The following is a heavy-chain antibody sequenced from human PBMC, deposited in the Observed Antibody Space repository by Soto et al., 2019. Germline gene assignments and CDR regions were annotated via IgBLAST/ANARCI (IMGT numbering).Heavy chain of an antibody. CDR3: ARVSGSYYYGMDV. CDR2: IYYSGTT. J-gene: IGHJ6*02. CDR1: GYSISSSNW. V-gene: IGHV4-28*03. D-gene: IGHD1-26*01. Sequence: SETLSLTCAVSGYSISSSNWWGWIRQPPGKGLEWIGYIYYSGTTYYNPSLKSRVTMSVDTSKNQFSLKLSSVTAADTAVYYCARVSGSYYYGMDVWGQGTTVTVSS.